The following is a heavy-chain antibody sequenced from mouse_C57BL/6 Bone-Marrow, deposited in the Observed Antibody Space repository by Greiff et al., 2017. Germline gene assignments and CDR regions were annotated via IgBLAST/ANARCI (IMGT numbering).Heavy chain of an antibody. J-gene: IGHJ3*01. V-gene: IGHV2-3*01. Sequence: VQLKESGPGLVAPSQSLPITCTVSGFSLTSYGVSWVRQPPGKGLEWLGVIWGDGGTNYHSALISRLGISKDNSKSQVYLKLHRLHTDDTAAYYCAKSYSYGRAYWGQGTLVTVSA. D-gene: IGHD1-1*01. CDR3: AKSYSYGRAY. CDR2: IWGDGGT. CDR1: GFSLTSYG.